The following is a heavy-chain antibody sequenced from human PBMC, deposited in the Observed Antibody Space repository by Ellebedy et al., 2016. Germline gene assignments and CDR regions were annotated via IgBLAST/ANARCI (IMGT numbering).Heavy chain of an antibody. CDR2: INSDGSST. CDR1: GFTFSSYW. Sequence: GGSLRLXCAASGFTFSSYWMHWVRQAPGKGLVWVSRINSDGSSTSYADSVKGRFTISRDNAKNTLYLQMNSLRAEDTAVYYCARGQYNWNFDYWGQGTLVTVSS. D-gene: IGHD1-20*01. CDR3: ARGQYNWNFDY. V-gene: IGHV3-74*01. J-gene: IGHJ4*02.